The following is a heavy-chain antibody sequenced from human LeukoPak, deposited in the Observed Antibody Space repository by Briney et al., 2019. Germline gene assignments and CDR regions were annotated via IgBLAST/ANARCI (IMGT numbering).Heavy chain of an antibody. V-gene: IGHV3-23*01. CDR1: GFTFSNYA. CDR2: LSSSGGNT. Sequence: GGSLRLSCAASGFTFSNYAMSWVRQAPGKGLERVSTLSSSGGNTFYAVSVKGRFTISRDNSKNTLFLQMNSLRAEDTAVYYCAKVNHDDGGNSYFDYWGQGTLVTVSS. CDR3: AKVNHDDGGNSYFDY. J-gene: IGHJ4*02. D-gene: IGHD4-23*01.